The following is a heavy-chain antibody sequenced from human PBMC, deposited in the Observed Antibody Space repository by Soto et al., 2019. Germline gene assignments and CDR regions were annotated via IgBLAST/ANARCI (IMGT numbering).Heavy chain of an antibody. J-gene: IGHJ4*02. D-gene: IGHD3-10*01. CDR1: GYTFTSYG. V-gene: IGHV1-18*01. CDR2: ISAYNGNT. CDR3: ARGRGIGDGSGSYFHFDY. Sequence: QVQLVQSGAEVKKPGASVKVSCKASGYTFTSYGISWVRQAPGQGLEWMGWISAYNGNTNYAQKLQGRVTMTPDTSTSTAYMELRSLRADDTAGYYGARGRGIGDGSGSYFHFDYWGQGTLVTVSS.